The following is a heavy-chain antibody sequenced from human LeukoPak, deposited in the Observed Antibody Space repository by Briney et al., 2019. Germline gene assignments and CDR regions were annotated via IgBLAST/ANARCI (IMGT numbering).Heavy chain of an antibody. CDR2: IRTKAYGGTT. J-gene: IGHJ4*02. D-gene: IGHD6-19*01. V-gene: IGHV3-49*04. Sequence: GGSLRLSCTASGFTFGDYTMSWVRQAPGKGLEWVGFIRTKAYGGTTEYAASVKGRFTVSRDDSRSIAYLQMNSLKIEDTAVYYCTTYTSAWFRHFDYWGQGTLVTVSP. CDR3: TTYTSAWFRHFDY. CDR1: GFTFGDYT.